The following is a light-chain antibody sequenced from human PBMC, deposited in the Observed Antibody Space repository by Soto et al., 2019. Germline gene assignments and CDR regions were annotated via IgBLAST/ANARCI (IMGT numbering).Light chain of an antibody. J-gene: IGLJ1*01. CDR1: SSNIGAGYD. CDR3: QSYDSSLSALYV. V-gene: IGLV1-40*01. Sequence: QSVLTQPPSVPGAPGQRVTISCTGSSSNIGAGYDVHWYQQLPGTAPKLLIYGNSNRPSGVPDRFSGSKSGTSASLAITGLQAEDEADYYCQSYDSSLSALYVFGTGTKVTVL. CDR2: GNS.